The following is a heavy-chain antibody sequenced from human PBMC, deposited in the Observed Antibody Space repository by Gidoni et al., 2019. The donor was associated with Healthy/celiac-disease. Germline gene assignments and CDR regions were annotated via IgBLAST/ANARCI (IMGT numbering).Heavy chain of an antibody. CDR2: IYSGGST. CDR1: GSTASSNY. V-gene: IGHV3-53*04. D-gene: IGHD3-22*01. CDR3: ASANYYDSSGYSLGY. Sequence: EVQLVESGGGLVQPGGSLRLSCAASGSTASSNYMSWVRQAPGKGLEWVSVIYSGGSTYYADSVKGRFTISRHNSKNTLYLQMNSLRAEDTAVYYCASANYYDSSGYSLGYWGQGTLVTVSS. J-gene: IGHJ4*02.